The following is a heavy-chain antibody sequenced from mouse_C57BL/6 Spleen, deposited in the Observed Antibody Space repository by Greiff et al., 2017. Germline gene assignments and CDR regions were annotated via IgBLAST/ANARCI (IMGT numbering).Heavy chain of an antibody. CDR1: GYTFTSYW. CDR3: ARSGYDHGDY. V-gene: IGHV1-61*01. D-gene: IGHD3-2*02. Sequence: QVQLKQPGAELVRPGSSVKLSCKASGYTFTSYWMDWVKQRPGQGLEWIGNIYPSDSETHYNQKFKDKATLTVDKSSSTAYMQLSSLTSEDSAVYYCARSGYDHGDYWGQGTTLTVSS. CDR2: IYPSDSET. J-gene: IGHJ2*01.